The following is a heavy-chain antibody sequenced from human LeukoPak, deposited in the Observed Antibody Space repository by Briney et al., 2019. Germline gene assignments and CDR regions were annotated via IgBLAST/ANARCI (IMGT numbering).Heavy chain of an antibody. CDR2: ISGTGNRT. CDR1: GFTFSSYA. V-gene: IGHV3-23*01. J-gene: IGHJ4*02. CDR3: AKWGCSGGSCYPFDY. Sequence: GGSLRLSCAASGFTFSSYAMGWVRQAPGKGLEWVSAISGTGNRTYYADSVKGRFTISRDNSKNTLYLQMDSLRAEDTAVYYCAKWGCSGGSCYPFDYWGQGTLVTVSS. D-gene: IGHD2-15*01.